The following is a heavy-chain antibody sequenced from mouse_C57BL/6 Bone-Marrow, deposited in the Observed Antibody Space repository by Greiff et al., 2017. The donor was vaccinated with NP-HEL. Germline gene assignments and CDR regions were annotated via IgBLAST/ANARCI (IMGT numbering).Heavy chain of an antibody. CDR3: VRHCTTVVADAMDY. D-gene: IGHD1-1*01. CDR2: IRSKSNNYAT. Sequence: EVQLVESGGGLVQPKGSLKLSCAASGFSFNTYAMNWVRQAPGKGLEWVARIRSKSNNYATYYADSVKDRFTISRDDSKRMLYLQMNNLKTEDTAMYYCVRHCTTVVADAMDYWGQGTSVTVSS. J-gene: IGHJ4*01. CDR1: GFSFNTYA. V-gene: IGHV10-1*01.